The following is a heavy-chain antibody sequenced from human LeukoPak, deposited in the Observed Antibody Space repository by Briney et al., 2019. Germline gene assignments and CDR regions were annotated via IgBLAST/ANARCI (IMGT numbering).Heavy chain of an antibody. Sequence: SETLSLTCTVSGGSISSSSYYWGWIRQPPGKGLEWIGSIYYSGSTYYNPSLKSRVTISVDTSKNQFSLKLSSVTAADTAVYYCASTRLTMVRGVGWFDPWGQGTLVTVSS. V-gene: IGHV4-39*07. CDR3: ASTRLTMVRGVGWFDP. D-gene: IGHD3-10*01. CDR2: IYYSGST. J-gene: IGHJ5*02. CDR1: GGSISSSSYY.